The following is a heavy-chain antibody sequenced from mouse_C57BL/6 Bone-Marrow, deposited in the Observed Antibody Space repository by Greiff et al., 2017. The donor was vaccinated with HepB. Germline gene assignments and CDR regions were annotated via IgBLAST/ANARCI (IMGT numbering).Heavy chain of an antibody. Sequence: QVQLQQPGAELVKPGASVKMSCKASGYTFTSYRITWVKQRPGQGLEWIGDIYPGSGSTNYNEKFKSKATLTVDTSSSTASMQLSSLTSEDSAVYYCARWLLRSDYWGQGTTLTVSS. J-gene: IGHJ2*01. V-gene: IGHV1-55*01. D-gene: IGHD2-3*01. CDR2: IYPGSGST. CDR3: ARWLLRSDY. CDR1: GYTFTSYR.